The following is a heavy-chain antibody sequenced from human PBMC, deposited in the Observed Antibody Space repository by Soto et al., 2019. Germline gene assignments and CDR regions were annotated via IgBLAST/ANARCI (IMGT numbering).Heavy chain of an antibody. D-gene: IGHD6-19*01. CDR2: INTNGVNT. J-gene: IGHJ4*02. CDR3: ARGRVEDSSGWATYFDY. Sequence: EVQLVESGGGLVQPGGSLRLSCAASGFTFSGYSMFWVRQAPGKGLEYVSAINTNGVNTFYAKSVKGRFTISRDNSQKTVYISRGKVRAVGMAVYYCARGRVEDSSGWATYFDYWGQGTLVTVSS. CDR1: GFTFSGYS. V-gene: IGHV3-64*01.